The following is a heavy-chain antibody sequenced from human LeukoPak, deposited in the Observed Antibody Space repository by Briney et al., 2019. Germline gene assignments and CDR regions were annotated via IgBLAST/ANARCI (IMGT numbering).Heavy chain of an antibody. Sequence: GESLKISCKGSGYSFTSYWISWVRQMPGKGLEWMGRIDPSDSCTNYSPSFQGHVTISADKSISTAYLQWSSLKASDTAMYYCARLTPQDLYCSGGSCYSGFYYGMDVWGKGTTVTVSS. J-gene: IGHJ6*04. V-gene: IGHV5-10-1*01. CDR2: IDPSDSCT. CDR1: GYSFTSYW. CDR3: ARLTPQDLYCSGGSCYSGFYYGMDV. D-gene: IGHD2-15*01.